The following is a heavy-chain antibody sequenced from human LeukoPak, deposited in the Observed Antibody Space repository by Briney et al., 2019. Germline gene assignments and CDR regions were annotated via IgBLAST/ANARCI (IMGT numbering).Heavy chain of an antibody. V-gene: IGHV3-23*01. Sequence: PGGSLRLSCATSGFPFSDFSMNWVRQAPGKGLEWISTTNSGGTSTYYAESVKGRFTISRDNSKNTLYLQMSSLRAEDTAVYYCAKQSYARSLGEGGPGTLVSVSS. D-gene: IGHD2-8*01. CDR1: GFPFSDFS. J-gene: IGHJ4*02. CDR3: AKQSYARSLGE. CDR2: TNSGGTST.